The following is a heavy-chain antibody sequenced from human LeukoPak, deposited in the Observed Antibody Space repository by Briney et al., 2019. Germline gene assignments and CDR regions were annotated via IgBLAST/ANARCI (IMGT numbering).Heavy chain of an antibody. Sequence: SETLSLTCSVSGGSISRSDYYWSWIRQAPGKGQEWIGSIYYSGNTYYGSSLKSRVSISVDTSKNQFSLKVRSVTATDTAVYYCARRSVSLGAFDIWGQGTMVTVSS. V-gene: IGHV4-39*01. CDR1: GGSISRSDYY. CDR3: ARRSVSLGAFDI. D-gene: IGHD1-26*01. J-gene: IGHJ3*02. CDR2: IYYSGNT.